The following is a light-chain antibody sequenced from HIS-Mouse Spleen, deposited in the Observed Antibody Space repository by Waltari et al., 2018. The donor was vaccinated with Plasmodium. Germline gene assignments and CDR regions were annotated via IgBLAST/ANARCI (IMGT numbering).Light chain of an antibody. V-gene: IGKV1D-8*02. CDR2: AAS. CDR1: PGISSY. J-gene: IGKJ1*01. Sequence: AIWMTQSPSLLSASTGDRVTISCRMSPGISSYLAWYQQKPGKAPECLIYAASTLQSGVPSRFSGSGSGTDFTRTISCLQSEDFATYYGQQYDSFPQTCGQGSKVEIK. CDR3: QQYDSFPQT.